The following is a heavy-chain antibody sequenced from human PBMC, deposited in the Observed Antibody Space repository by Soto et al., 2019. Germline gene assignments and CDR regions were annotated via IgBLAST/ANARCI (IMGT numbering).Heavy chain of an antibody. D-gene: IGHD2-15*01. CDR1: GFTFSTYS. J-gene: IGHJ3*02. Sequence: GGSLRLSCAPSGFTFSTYSMNWVRQAPGKGLEWVSYISSGSSTIYYADSVKGRFTISRDNAKNSLYLQMNSLRAEDTAVYYCAREAYCSGGSCYPDAFDIWGQGTMVT. V-gene: IGHV3-48*01. CDR3: AREAYCSGGSCYPDAFDI. CDR2: ISSGSSTI.